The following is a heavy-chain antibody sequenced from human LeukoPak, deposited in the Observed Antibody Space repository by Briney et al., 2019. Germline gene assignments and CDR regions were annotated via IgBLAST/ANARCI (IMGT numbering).Heavy chain of an antibody. J-gene: IGHJ4*02. CDR2: IIPIFGTA. CDR1: GGTFSSYA. D-gene: IGHD6-19*01. CDR3: ARPAVAGLYYFDY. Sequence: EASVKVSCKASGGTFSSYAISWVRQAPGQGLEWMGGIIPIFGTANYAQKFQGRDTITADESTSTAYMELSSLRSEDTAVYYCARPAVAGLYYFDYWGQGTLVTVSS. V-gene: IGHV1-69*13.